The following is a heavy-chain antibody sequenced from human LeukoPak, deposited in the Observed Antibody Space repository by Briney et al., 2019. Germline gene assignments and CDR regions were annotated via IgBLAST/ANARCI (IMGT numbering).Heavy chain of an antibody. CDR2: ISYDGSNK. Sequence: GGSLRLSCAASGFTFSSYAMHWVRQAPGKGLEWVAVISYDGSNKYYADSVKGRFTISRDNSKNTLYLQMNSLRAEDTAVYYCASNIVVGQGAFDIWGEGTMVTVSS. V-gene: IGHV3-30-3*01. CDR3: ASNIVVGQGAFDI. J-gene: IGHJ3*02. CDR1: GFTFSSYA. D-gene: IGHD2-2*01.